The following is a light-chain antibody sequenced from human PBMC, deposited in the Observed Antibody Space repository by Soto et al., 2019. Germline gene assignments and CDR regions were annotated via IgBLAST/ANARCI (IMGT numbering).Light chain of an antibody. CDR3: SSYTATNTLDVV. Sequence: QPVLTQPASVSGSSGQSITISCTGTSSDGDYVSWYQQHPGKAPKLIIYEVTNRPSGVSNRFSGSKSDYTASLTISGLQGEDEADYYCSSYTATNTLDVVFGGGTKVTVL. V-gene: IGLV2-14*01. CDR1: SSDGDY. CDR2: EVT. J-gene: IGLJ2*01.